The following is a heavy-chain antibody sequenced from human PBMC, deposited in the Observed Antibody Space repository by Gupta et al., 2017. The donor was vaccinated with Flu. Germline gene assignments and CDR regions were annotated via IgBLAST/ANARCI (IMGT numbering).Heavy chain of an antibody. CDR1: GGSISRNSYY. J-gene: IGHJ4*02. Sequence: QVQLQESGPGLVKPSETLSLTCIVPGGSISRNSYYWGWIRQPPGKGLEWIGSIYYSGNTYYNPSLKSRVTISVDTSKNQFSLKLSSVTAADTAVYYCARHFVGYCSGGTCYDENDYWGQGTLVTVSS. CDR2: IYYSGNT. V-gene: IGHV4-39*01. CDR3: ARHFVGYCSGGTCYDENDY. D-gene: IGHD2-15*01.